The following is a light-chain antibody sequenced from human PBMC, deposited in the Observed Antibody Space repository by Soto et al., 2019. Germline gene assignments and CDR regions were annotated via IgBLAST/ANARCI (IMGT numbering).Light chain of an antibody. Sequence: QSVLTQPPSVSGAPGQRVTISCTGSRSDIGAGYRVRWYQQVPGAAPKLLIYDNTNRPSGVSARFFGSKSGTSASLAITGLQAEDEADYYCQSYDSSLIGLIFGLGTKLTVL. CDR2: DNT. CDR1: RSDIGAGYR. V-gene: IGLV1-40*01. J-gene: IGLJ2*01. CDR3: QSYDSSLIGLI.